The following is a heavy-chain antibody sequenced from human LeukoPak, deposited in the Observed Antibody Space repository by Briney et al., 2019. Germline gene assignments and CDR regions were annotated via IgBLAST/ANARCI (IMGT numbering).Heavy chain of an antibody. V-gene: IGHV1-69*05. Sequence: SVKVSCKASGGTFSSYAISWVRQAPGQGLEWMGGIIPIFGTANYAQKFQGRVTITTDESTSTAYMELSSLRSEDTAVYYCARGTPTYYDSSGYYVDYWGQGTLVTVSS. D-gene: IGHD3-22*01. CDR1: GGTFSSYA. CDR2: IIPIFGTA. J-gene: IGHJ4*02. CDR3: ARGTPTYYDSSGYYVDY.